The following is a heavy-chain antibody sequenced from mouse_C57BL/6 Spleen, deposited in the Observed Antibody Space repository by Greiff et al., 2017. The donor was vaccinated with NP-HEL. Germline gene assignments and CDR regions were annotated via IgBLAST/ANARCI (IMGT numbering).Heavy chain of an antibody. CDR2: IRSKSNNYAT. V-gene: IGHV10-1*01. J-gene: IGHJ4*01. CDR3: VRHNRVYYAMDY. Sequence: DVQLQESGGGLVQPKGSLKLSCAASGFSFNTYAMNWVRQAPGKGLEWVARIRSKSNNYATYYADSVKDRFTISRDDSESMLYLQMNNLKNEDTAMYYCVRHNRVYYAMDYWGQGTSVTVSS. CDR1: GFSFNTYA.